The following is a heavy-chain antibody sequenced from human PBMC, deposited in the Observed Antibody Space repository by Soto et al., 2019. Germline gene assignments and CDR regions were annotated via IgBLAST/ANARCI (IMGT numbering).Heavy chain of an antibody. D-gene: IGHD2-15*01. Sequence: SETLSLTCAVSGGSISSGGYSWSWIRQPPGKGLEWIGYIYYSGSTYYNPSLKSRVTISVDTSKNQFSLKLSSVTAADTAVYYCAGFYGGSHNWFDPWGQGTLVTVSS. CDR2: IYYSGST. V-gene: IGHV4-30-4*01. J-gene: IGHJ5*02. CDR3: AGFYGGSHNWFDP. CDR1: GGSISSGGYS.